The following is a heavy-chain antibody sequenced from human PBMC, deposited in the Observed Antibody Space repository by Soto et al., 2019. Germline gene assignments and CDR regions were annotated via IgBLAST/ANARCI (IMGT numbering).Heavy chain of an antibody. Sequence: EVQLVESGGGLVQPGGSLRLSCAASGFTFSSYSMNWVRQAPGKGLEWVSYISSSSSTIYYADSVKGRFIISRDNAKNSLYLQMYSLRDEDTAVYYCARGGSGGRSAFDIWGQGTMVTVSS. CDR3: ARGGSGGRSAFDI. CDR2: ISSSSSTI. V-gene: IGHV3-48*02. CDR1: GFTFSSYS. D-gene: IGHD2-15*01. J-gene: IGHJ3*02.